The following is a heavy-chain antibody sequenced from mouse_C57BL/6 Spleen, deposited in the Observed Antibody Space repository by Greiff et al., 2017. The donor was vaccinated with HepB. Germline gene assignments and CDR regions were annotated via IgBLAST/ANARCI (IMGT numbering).Heavy chain of an antibody. V-gene: IGHV2-6*03. J-gene: IGHJ1*03. D-gene: IGHD1-1*01. Sequence: VKLMESGPGLVAPSQSLSITCTVSGFSLTSYGVHWVRQPPGKGLEWLVVIWSDGSTTYNSALKSRLSISKDNSKSQVFLKMNSLQTDDTAMYYCARSRGDYGSSYWYFDVWGTGTTVTVSS. CDR2: IWSDGST. CDR1: GFSLTSYG. CDR3: ARSRGDYGSSYWYFDV.